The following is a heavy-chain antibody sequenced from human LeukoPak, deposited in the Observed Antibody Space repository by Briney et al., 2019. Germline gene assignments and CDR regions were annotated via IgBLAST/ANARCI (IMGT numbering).Heavy chain of an antibody. CDR1: GFTFNNYG. Sequence: GGSLRLSCAASGFTFNNYGMHYVRQAPGKGLEWVAVISDDGRNKNYADSVKGRFTISRDSSNNTLYLQMNSQRAEDTGVYFCAKDRETTASGTFDFRGQGTLVTVSS. J-gene: IGHJ4*02. CDR2: ISDDGRNK. D-gene: IGHD6-13*01. V-gene: IGHV3-30*18. CDR3: AKDRETTASGTFDF.